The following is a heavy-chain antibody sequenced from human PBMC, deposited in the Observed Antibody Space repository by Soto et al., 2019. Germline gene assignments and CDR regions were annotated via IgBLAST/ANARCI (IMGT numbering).Heavy chain of an antibody. CDR3: ARGGRDGFDI. CDR1: GGSISTFY. V-gene: IGHV4-4*07. CDR2: VYITGST. Sequence: QVQLQESGPGLVKPSETLSLTCNVSGGSISTFYWNWIRQSADKGLEWIGRVYITGSTNYHPSLKSRVTMSVDTSENQFSLKMSSVTAADTAVYYCARGGRDGFDIWGQGTRVTVSS. J-gene: IGHJ3*02.